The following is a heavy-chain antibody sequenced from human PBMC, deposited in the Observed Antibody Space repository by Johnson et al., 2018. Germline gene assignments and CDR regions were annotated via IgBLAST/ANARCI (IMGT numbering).Heavy chain of an antibody. CDR1: GFTFNNYA. CDR2: VSRSGGTT. J-gene: IGHJ3*01. CDR3: TRGLSMT. V-gene: IGHV3-23*04. Sequence: VQLVESGGGLVQPGGSLRLSCVTSGFTFNNYAMNWVRQTPGRGLQWVASVSRSGGTTYYADSVKGRFTIASDNSNNTLLLQMSSLRADDTAVYYCTRGLSMTWGQGTMVTVSS.